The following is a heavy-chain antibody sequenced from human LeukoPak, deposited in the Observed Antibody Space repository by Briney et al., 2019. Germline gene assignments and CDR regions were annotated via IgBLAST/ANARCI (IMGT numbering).Heavy chain of an antibody. V-gene: IGHV1-8*01. CDR3: ARGRLAWLHRYGMDV. CDR2: MNPNSGNT. J-gene: IGHJ6*02. CDR1: GYTFTSYD. Sequence: ASVKVSCKASGYTFTSYDINWVRQATGQGLEWMGWMNPNSGNTGYAQKFQGRVTMTRNTSISTAYKELSSLRSEDTAVYYCARGRLAWLHRYGMDVWGQGTTVTVSS. D-gene: IGHD5-12*01.